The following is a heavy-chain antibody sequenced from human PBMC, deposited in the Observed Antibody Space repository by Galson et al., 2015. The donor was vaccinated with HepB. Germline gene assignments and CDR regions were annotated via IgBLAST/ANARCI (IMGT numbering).Heavy chain of an antibody. V-gene: IGHV1-69*13. CDR1: GGTFSSYA. Sequence: SVKVSCKASGGTFSSYAISWVRQAPGQGLEWMGGIIGNFGKANYAQKFQGRVTMTADESTSTAYMELSSLRSEDTAVYYCASLTTAARINYDFWSGRPRPFDYWGQGTLVTVSS. J-gene: IGHJ4*02. CDR3: ASLTTAARINYDFWSGRPRPFDY. CDR2: IIGNFGKA. D-gene: IGHD3-3*01.